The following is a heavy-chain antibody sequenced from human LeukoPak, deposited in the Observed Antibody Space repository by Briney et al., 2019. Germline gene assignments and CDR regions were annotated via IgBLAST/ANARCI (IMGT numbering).Heavy chain of an antibody. CDR3: ARVRSLGYSGYDSYYYYMDV. CDR2: INPNSGGT. Sequence: ASVKVSCKASGYTFTGYYMHWVRQAPGQGLEWMGWINPNSGGTNYAQKFQGRVTMTTDASTSTAYMELRSLRSDDTAVYYCARVRSLGYSGYDSYYYYMDVWGKGTTVTVSS. V-gene: IGHV1-2*02. D-gene: IGHD5-12*01. J-gene: IGHJ6*03. CDR1: GYTFTGYY.